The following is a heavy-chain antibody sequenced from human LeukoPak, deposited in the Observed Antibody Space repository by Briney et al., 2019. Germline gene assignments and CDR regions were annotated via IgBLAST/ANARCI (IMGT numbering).Heavy chain of an antibody. CDR3: ATLPPVAVVVPAATIPSGPGDY. J-gene: IGHJ4*02. D-gene: IGHD2-2*01. Sequence: GASVKVSCKVSGYTFTDYYMHWVQQAPGKGLEWMGLVDPEDGETIYAEKFQGRVTITADTSTDTAYMELSSLRSEDTAVYYCATLPPVAVVVPAATIPSGPGDYWGQGTLVTVSS. CDR1: GYTFTDYY. CDR2: VDPEDGET. V-gene: IGHV1-69-2*01.